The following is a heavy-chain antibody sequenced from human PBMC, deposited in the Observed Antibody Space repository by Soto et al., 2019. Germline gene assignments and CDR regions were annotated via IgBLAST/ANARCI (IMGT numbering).Heavy chain of an antibody. Sequence: GESLKISCKGSGYNFNIYQIGWVRHVPGKGLESVGIIYPTDSNSRYSPSFEGHGIFTADKSISTVYLQWSSLKASDTATYYCARRAPGSSSWRAFDKWGQGTMVTVSS. V-gene: IGHV5-51*01. J-gene: IGHJ3*02. D-gene: IGHD6-13*01. CDR2: IYPTDSNS. CDR1: GYNFNIYQ. CDR3: ARRAPGSSSWRAFDK.